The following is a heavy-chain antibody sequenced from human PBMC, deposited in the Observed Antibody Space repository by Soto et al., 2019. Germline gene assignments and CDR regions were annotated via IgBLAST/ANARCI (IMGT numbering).Heavy chain of an antibody. Sequence: PSETLSLTCTVSGGSISSSSYYWGWIRQPPGKGLEWIGSIYYSGSTYYNPSLKSRVTISVDTSKNQFSLKLSSVTAADTAVYYCARGKLRYFDWGRKYGMDVWGQGTTVTVSS. V-gene: IGHV4-39*01. J-gene: IGHJ6*02. CDR1: GGSISSSSYY. CDR3: ARGKLRYFDWGRKYGMDV. D-gene: IGHD3-9*01. CDR2: IYYSGST.